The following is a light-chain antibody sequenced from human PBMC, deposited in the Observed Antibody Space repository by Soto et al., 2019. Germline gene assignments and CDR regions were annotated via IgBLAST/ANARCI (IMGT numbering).Light chain of an antibody. CDR3: QSNYILPWT. CDR1: QSISSY. J-gene: IGKJ1*01. Sequence: DIQMTQSPSSLSASVGDRVTITCRASQSISSYLNWYQHKPGKAPQLLIYSASTLQIGVPSRFSGSVSGTDFTLTITTLQPDDFASYYCQSNYILPWTFGQGTKVDIK. CDR2: SAS. V-gene: IGKV1-39*01.